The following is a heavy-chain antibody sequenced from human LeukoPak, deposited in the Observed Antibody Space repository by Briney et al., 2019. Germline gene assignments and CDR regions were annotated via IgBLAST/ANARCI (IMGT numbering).Heavy chain of an antibody. Sequence: SETLSLTCTVSGGSINSGGFYWSWLRQHPGKGLEWIGYIYYSGSTFYNPSLKSRVAISLDKSKNQFSLNLRSVTAADTAVYYCARGGSFLGNYVYWGQGTLVTVSS. CDR2: IYYSGST. J-gene: IGHJ4*02. CDR1: GGSINSGGFY. D-gene: IGHD3-16*01. CDR3: ARGGSFLGNYVY. V-gene: IGHV4-31*03.